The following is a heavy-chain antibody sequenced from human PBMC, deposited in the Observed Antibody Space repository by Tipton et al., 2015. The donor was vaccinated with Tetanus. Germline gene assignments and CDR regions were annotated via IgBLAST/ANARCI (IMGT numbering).Heavy chain of an antibody. Sequence: TLALTCTVSGGSISSYYWSWIRQPPGQGLEWIGYIYYSGSTNYDPSLKSRVPISVDTSKNQFSLKLSSVTAADTAVYYCAGGSSGGYYPRPFDYWGQGTLATVSS. CDR1: GGSISSYY. J-gene: IGHJ4*02. CDR3: AGGSSGGYYPRPFDY. V-gene: IGHV4-59*01. D-gene: IGHD1-26*01. CDR2: IYYSGST.